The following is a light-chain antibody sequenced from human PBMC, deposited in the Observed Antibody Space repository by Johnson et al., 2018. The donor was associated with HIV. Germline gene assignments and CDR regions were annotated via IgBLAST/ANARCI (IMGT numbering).Light chain of an antibody. CDR3: GTWDSNLSAYV. J-gene: IGLJ1*01. CDR2: DSY. Sequence: QSVLTQPPSVSAAPGQKVTISCSGSSSNIGNNYVSWYQQLPGTAPKLLIYDSYSRPSGIPDRFSGSKSGTSATLGITGLQTGDEADYYCGTWDSNLSAYVFGTGTKVTAL. CDR1: SSNIGNNY. V-gene: IGLV1-51*01.